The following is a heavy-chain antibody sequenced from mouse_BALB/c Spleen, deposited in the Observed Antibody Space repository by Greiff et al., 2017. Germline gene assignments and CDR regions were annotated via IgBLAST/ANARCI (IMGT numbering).Heavy chain of an antibody. CDR2: IDPANGNT. J-gene: IGHJ1*01. V-gene: IGHV14-3*02. Sequence: VQLQQSGAELVKPGASVKLSCTASGFNIKDTYMHWVKQRPEQGLEWIGRIDPANGNTKYDPKFQGKATITADTSSNTAYLQLSSLTSEATAVYYCARERYFDVWGAGTTVTVAS. CDR3: ARERYFDV. CDR1: GFNIKDTY.